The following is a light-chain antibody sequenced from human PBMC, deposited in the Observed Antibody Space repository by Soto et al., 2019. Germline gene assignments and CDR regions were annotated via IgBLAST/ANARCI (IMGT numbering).Light chain of an antibody. V-gene: IGKV4-1*01. CDR1: QSLLYSSNNENY. CDR2: WAS. CDR3: QQYYSTPRT. J-gene: IGKJ1*01. Sequence: DIVMTQSPDSLAVSLGERATINCKSSQSLLYSSNNENYLAWYQQKPGQPSKLLIYWASTRESGVPDRFSGSGSGTDFTLTISSLQAEDVAVYYCQQYYSTPRTFGQGTKVEIK.